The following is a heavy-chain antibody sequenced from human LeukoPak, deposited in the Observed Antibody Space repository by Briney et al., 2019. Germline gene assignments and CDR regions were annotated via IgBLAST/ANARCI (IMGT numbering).Heavy chain of an antibody. CDR1: GYTFTSYY. J-gene: IGHJ6*03. D-gene: IGHD2-2*03. CDR3: ASPVEIVAGYCSSTSCSRDYYYYMDV. CDR2: INPSGGST. V-gene: IGHV1-46*01. Sequence: ASVKVSCKASGYTFTSYYMHWVRQAPGQGLEWMGIINPSGGSTSYAQKFQGRVTMTRDTSTSTVYMELSSLRSEDTAVYYCASPVEIVAGYCSSTSCSRDYYYYMDVWGKGTTVTVSS.